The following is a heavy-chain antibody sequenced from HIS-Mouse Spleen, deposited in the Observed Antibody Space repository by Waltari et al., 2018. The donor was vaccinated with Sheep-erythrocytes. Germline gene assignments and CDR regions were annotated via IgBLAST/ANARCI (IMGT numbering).Heavy chain of an antibody. Sequence: EVQLVESGGGLVKPGGSLRLACAASGFPFSSYSLNWVRQAPGKGLEWVSSISSSSSYIYYADSVKGRFTISRDNAKNSLYLQMNSLRAEDTAVYYCARDSTSDAFDIWGQGTMVTVSS. CDR3: ARDSTSDAFDI. J-gene: IGHJ3*02. V-gene: IGHV3-21*01. CDR2: ISSSSSYI. CDR1: GFPFSSYS. D-gene: IGHD6-6*01.